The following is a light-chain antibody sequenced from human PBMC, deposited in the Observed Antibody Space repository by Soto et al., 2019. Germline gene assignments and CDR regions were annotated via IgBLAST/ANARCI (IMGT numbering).Light chain of an antibody. Sequence: DIQMTQSPSTLSASVGDRVTITCRASQSISSWLAWYQQKPGKAPKLLIYKASSLESGVPSRVSGSGSGTEFTLTISSLKTDECATYYCQHYNSYPNSFGQGTKLEIK. J-gene: IGKJ2*01. CDR3: QHYNSYPNS. V-gene: IGKV1-5*03. CDR2: KAS. CDR1: QSISSW.